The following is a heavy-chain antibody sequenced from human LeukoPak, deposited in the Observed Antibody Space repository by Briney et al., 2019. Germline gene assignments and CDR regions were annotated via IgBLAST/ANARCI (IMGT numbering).Heavy chain of an antibody. V-gene: IGHV4-59*12. J-gene: IGHJ3*02. Sequence: SETLSLTCTVSGGSISSYYWSWIRQPPGKGLEWIGYIYYSGSTNYNPSLKSRVTISVDTSKNQFSLKLSSVTAADTAVYYCAREYVDSGYDWAAFDIWGQGTMVTVSS. D-gene: IGHD5-12*01. CDR2: IYYSGST. CDR1: GGSISSYY. CDR3: AREYVDSGYDWAAFDI.